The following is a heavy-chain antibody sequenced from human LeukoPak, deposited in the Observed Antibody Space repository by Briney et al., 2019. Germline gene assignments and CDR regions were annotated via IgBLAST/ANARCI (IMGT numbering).Heavy chain of an antibody. CDR3: ARLENWFEDY. CDR1: GFPFSSYN. V-gene: IGHV3-48*04. J-gene: IGHJ4*02. Sequence: GGSLRLSCAASGFPFSSYNMNWVRQAPGKGLEWISCITSTSSIIKYADSVKGRFTISRDNAKNSLYLQMNSLRAEDTAVYYCARLENWFEDYWSQGTLVTVSS. CDR2: ITSTSSII. D-gene: IGHD3-10*01.